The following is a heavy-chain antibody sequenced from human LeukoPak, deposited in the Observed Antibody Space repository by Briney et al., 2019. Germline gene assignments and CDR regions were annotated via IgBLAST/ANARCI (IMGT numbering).Heavy chain of an antibody. Sequence: GGSLRLSCSASGFIFSFYAIHWVRQAPGKGLEWVALIWYDGSNKEYAESVKGRFTISRDNSKNTLYLQMNSLRDEDTAVYYCARDQGTSTTAPKRKGRFDPWGQGTLVTVSS. D-gene: IGHD1-1*01. CDR3: ARDQGTSTTAPKRKGRFDP. CDR1: GFIFSFYA. CDR2: IWYDGSNK. J-gene: IGHJ5*02. V-gene: IGHV3-33*08.